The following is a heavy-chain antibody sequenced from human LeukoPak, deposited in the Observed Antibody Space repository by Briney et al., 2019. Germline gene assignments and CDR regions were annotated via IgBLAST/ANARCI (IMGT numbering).Heavy chain of an antibody. V-gene: IGHV1-46*01. CDR3: ARYYYDSSGYLRGDGMDV. CDR2: INPSGGST. Sequence: ASVKVSCKASGYTFTSYYMHWVRQAPGQGLEWMGIINPSGGSTSYAQKFQGRVTMTRDTSTSTVYMELSSLRSEDTAVYYCARYYYDSSGYLRGDGMDVWGQGTTVTVSS. CDR1: GYTFTSYY. D-gene: IGHD3-22*01. J-gene: IGHJ6*02.